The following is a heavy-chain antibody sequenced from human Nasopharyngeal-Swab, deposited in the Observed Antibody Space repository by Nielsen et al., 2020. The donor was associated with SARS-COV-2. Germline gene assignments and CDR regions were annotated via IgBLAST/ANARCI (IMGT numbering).Heavy chain of an antibody. CDR2: IYYSGST. V-gene: IGHV4-31*01. J-gene: IGHJ3*02. CDR3: ARATRTIFGVVEAFDI. CDR1: GGSISSGGYY. D-gene: IGHD3-3*01. Sequence: SETLSLTCTVSGGSISSGGYYWSWIRQHPGKGLEWIGYIYYSGSTYYNPSLKSQVTISVDTSKNQFSLKLSSVTAADTAVYYCARATRTIFGVVEAFDIWGQGTMVTVSS.